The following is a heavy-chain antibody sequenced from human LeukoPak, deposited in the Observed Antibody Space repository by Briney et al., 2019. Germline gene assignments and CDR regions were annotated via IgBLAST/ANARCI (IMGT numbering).Heavy chain of an antibody. V-gene: IGHV3-48*03. D-gene: IGHD2-15*01. CDR3: VREYCSGGSCSDAFDI. J-gene: IGHJ3*02. CDR2: ISSSATST. Sequence: GGSLRLSCSASGFSFSSYEMNWVRQAPGKGLEWVSHISSSATSTYYADSVKGRFTISRDNAKNSLYLQMNSLRAEDTAVYYCVREYCSGGSCSDAFDIWGQGTMVTVSS. CDR1: GFSFSSYE.